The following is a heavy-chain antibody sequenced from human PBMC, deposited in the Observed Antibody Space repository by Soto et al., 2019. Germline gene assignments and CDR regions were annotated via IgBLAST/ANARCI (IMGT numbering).Heavy chain of an antibody. J-gene: IGHJ5*02. CDR3: ARRRSSGWYLNWRDP. CDR2: IYYSGST. Sequence: PSETLSLTCTVSGGSISNSNYYWDWIRQPPGKGLEWISSIYYSGSTYYNPSLKSRVTISVDTSKNQFSLRLSSVTAADTAVYYCARRRSSGWYLNWRDPWGQGTLVTVSS. CDR1: GGSISNSNYY. V-gene: IGHV4-39*01. D-gene: IGHD6-19*01.